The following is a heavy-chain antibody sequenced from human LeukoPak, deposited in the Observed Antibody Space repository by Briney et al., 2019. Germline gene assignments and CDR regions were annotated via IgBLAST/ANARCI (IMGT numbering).Heavy chain of an antibody. Sequence: GGSLRLSCAASGFTFSSYEINWVRRAPGKGLEWVANIKQDGSEKYYVDSVKGRFTISRDNAKNSLYLQMNSLRAEDTAVYYCARALGYCSSTSCYPLEYFQHWGQGTLVTVSS. V-gene: IGHV3-7*04. CDR2: IKQDGSEK. CDR1: GFTFSSYE. CDR3: ARALGYCSSTSCYPLEYFQH. J-gene: IGHJ1*01. D-gene: IGHD2-2*01.